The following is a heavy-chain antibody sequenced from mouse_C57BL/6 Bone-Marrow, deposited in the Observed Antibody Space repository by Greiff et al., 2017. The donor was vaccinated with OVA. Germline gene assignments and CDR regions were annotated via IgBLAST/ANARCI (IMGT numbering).Heavy chain of an antibody. CDR1: GFTFSDYG. V-gene: IGHV5-17*01. D-gene: IGHD2-4*01. CDR3: ANFEYDGDYYAMDY. Sequence: EVKLMESGGGLVKPGGSLKLSCAASGFTFSDYGMHWVRQAPEKGLEWVAYISSGSSTIYYADTVKGRFTISRDNAKNTLFLQMTSLRSEDTAMYYCANFEYDGDYYAMDYWGQGTSVTVSS. CDR2: ISSGSSTI. J-gene: IGHJ4*01.